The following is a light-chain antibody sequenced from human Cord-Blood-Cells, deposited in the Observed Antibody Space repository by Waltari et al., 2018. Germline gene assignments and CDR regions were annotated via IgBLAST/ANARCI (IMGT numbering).Light chain of an antibody. CDR2: DVS. J-gene: IGLJ2*01. CDR3: SSYTSSSTL. Sequence: QSGLTQPASVSGSPGQSATISCTGTPSDVGGYKAVSWYQQHPGKAPKLLIYDVSNRPSGVYNRFSGSKSGNTASLTISGLQAEDEADYYCSSYTSSSTLFGGGTKLTVL. V-gene: IGLV2-14*01. CDR1: PSDVGGYKA.